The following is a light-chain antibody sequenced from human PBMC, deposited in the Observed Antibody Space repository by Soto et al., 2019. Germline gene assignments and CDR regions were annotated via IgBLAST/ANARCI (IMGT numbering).Light chain of an antibody. CDR3: QQYGSSPPCT. CDR2: GAS. Sequence: DIVLTQSLGTLSLSPGERATLSCRTSQSVSSTYLAWYQQKPGQAPRLLIYGASTRATGIPDRFSGSGSGTDFTLTISTLEPEDSAVYYCQQYGSSPPCTFGQGTKVDI. J-gene: IGKJ1*01. CDR1: QSVSSTY. V-gene: IGKV3-20*01.